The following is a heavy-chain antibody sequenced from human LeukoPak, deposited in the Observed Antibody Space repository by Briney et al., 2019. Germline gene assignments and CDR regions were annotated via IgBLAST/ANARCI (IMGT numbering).Heavy chain of an antibody. J-gene: IGHJ4*02. CDR3: ARVGSIAAADLDY. V-gene: IGHV1-2*02. CDR2: INPNSGGT. Sequence: ASVKVSCKASGYTFTGYYMHWVRQAPGQGLEWMGWINPNSGGTNYAQKFQGRVTMTRDTSISTAYMELSRLRSDDTAVYYCARVGSIAAADLDYWGQGTLVTVSS. D-gene: IGHD6-13*01. CDR1: GYTFTGYY.